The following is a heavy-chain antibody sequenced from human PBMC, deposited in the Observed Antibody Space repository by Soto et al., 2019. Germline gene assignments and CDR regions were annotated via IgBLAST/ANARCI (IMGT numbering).Heavy chain of an antibody. CDR3: ANLKTVGAGDHPTPYYFDY. D-gene: IGHD7-27*01. V-gene: IGHV3-30*18. J-gene: IGHJ4*02. CDR1: GFTFSSYG. Sequence: PGGSLRLSCAASGFTFSSYGMHWVRQAPGKGLEWVAVISYDGSNKYYADSVKGRFTISRDNSKNTLYLQMNSLRAEDTAVYYCANLKTVGAGDHPTPYYFDYWGQGTLVTVSS. CDR2: ISYDGSNK.